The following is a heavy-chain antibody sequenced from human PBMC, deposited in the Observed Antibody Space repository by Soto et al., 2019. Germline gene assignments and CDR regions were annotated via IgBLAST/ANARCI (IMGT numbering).Heavy chain of an antibody. CDR2: ISWDGGST. D-gene: IGHD6-13*01. CDR3: AKDLGASWYRFKYYYYGMDV. J-gene: IGHJ6*02. CDR1: GFTFDDYT. V-gene: IGHV3-43*01. Sequence: GGSLRLSCAASGFTFDDYTMHWVRQAPGKGLEWVSLISWDGGSTYYADSVKGRFTISRENSKNSLYLQMNSLRTEDTALYYCAKDLGASWYRFKYYYYGMDVWGQGTTVTVSS.